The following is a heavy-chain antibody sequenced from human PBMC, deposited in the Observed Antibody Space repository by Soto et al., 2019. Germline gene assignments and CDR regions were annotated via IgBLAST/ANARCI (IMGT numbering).Heavy chain of an antibody. CDR1: GRDFGMYW. V-gene: IGHV5-51*01. D-gene: IGHD1-26*01. Sequence: GESLKISGQGSGRDFGMYWIAWVRQTPGRGLEWVGFIYPGDSETRYSPSFEGHVTISADRSSKTAYLQWRGLKASDTATYYCARHRRAIVATTDPLDIWGQGTKVTVSS. J-gene: IGHJ3*02. CDR3: ARHRRAIVATTDPLDI. CDR2: IYPGDSET.